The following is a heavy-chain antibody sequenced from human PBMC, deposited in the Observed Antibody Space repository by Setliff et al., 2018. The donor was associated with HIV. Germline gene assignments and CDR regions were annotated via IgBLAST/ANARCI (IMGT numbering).Heavy chain of an antibody. Sequence: SVKVSCKSSGGTFSNYAFSWVRQAPAQGLEWMGGVIPIFDKTTYAQKFQGRVTITADEATNTVFMELSNLRSDDTAVYYCARVGPGHRDGKIYDTFDIWGQGTLVTVSS. V-gene: IGHV1-69*01. J-gene: IGHJ3*02. CDR2: VIPIFDKT. CDR1: GGTFSNYA. D-gene: IGHD5-12*01. CDR3: ARVGPGHRDGKIYDTFDI.